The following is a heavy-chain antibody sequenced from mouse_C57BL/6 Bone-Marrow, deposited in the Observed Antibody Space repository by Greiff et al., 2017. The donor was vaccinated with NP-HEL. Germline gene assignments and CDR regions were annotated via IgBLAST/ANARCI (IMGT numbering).Heavy chain of an antibody. CDR2: IWSGGST. CDR3: ARKGTSDYGSSYGYFDV. J-gene: IGHJ1*03. V-gene: IGHV2-2*01. Sequence: QVQLKESGPGLVQPSQSLSITCTVSGFSLTSYGVHWVRQSPGKGLEWLGVIWSGGSTDYNAAFISRLSISKDHSKSQVFFKMNSLQADDTAIYYCARKGTSDYGSSYGYFDVWGTGTTVTVSS. D-gene: IGHD1-1*01. CDR1: GFSLTSYG.